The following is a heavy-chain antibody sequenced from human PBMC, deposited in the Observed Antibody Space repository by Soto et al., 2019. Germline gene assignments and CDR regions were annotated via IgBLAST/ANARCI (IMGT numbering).Heavy chain of an antibody. Sequence: GELLKISFKGSGYSFTSYLISWVRPMPVKVLEWMGRIDPSDSYTNHSPPFQGHVTISADKSISTAYLQWSSLKASDTAMYYCCGWDHRSRSPFSRLDYCLSGLDDWGQRTTVAVSS. V-gene: IGHV5-10-1*01. CDR1: GYSFTSYL. CDR3: CGWDHRSRSPFSRLDYCLSGLDD. D-gene: IGHD3-16*01. J-gene: IGHJ6*02. CDR2: IDPSDSYT.